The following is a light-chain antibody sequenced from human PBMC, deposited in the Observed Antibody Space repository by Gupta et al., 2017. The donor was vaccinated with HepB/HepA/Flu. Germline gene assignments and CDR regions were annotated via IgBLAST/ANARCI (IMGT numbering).Light chain of an antibody. Sequence: SSELTQDPAVSVALGQTVRTTCQGDSLRSYYASWYQQKPGQAPVLVIYGKNNRPSGIPDRFSGSSSGNTASLTITGAQAEDEADYYCNSRDSSGNPWVFGGGTKLTVL. CDR3: NSRDSSGNPWV. J-gene: IGLJ3*02. V-gene: IGLV3-19*01. CDR1: SLRSYY. CDR2: GKN.